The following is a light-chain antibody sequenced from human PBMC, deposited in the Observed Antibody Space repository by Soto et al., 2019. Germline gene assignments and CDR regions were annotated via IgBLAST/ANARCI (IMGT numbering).Light chain of an antibody. CDR3: QQYNSYAPMWT. Sequence: DIQMPQYISTLSASLGDRFTITCLASQSISSWLAWYQQKPGKAPKLLIYDASSLESGVPSRFSGSGSGTEFTLTISSLQPDDFATYYCQQYNSYAPMWTFCHVTKVDIK. V-gene: IGKV1-5*01. CDR2: DAS. CDR1: QSISSW. J-gene: IGKJ1*01.